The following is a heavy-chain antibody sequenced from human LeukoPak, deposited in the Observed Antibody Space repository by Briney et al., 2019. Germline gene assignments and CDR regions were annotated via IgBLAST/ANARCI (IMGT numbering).Heavy chain of an antibody. CDR2: INHSGST. D-gene: IGHD1-26*01. CDR1: GFTFSSYA. J-gene: IGHJ4*02. CDR3: ARLESYYAHFDY. Sequence: PGGSLRLSCAASGFTFSSYAMSWIRQPPGKGLEWIGEINHSGSTNYNPSLKSRVTISVDTSKNQFSLKLSSVTAADTAVYYCARLESYYAHFDYWGQGTLVTVSS. V-gene: IGHV4-34*01.